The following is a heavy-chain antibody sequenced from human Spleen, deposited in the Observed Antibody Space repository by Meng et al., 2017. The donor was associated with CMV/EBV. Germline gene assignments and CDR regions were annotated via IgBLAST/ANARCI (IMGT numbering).Heavy chain of an antibody. Sequence: ASVKVSCKASGYIFTKYGVNWMRQAPGQGPEWMGWISAYNGDTMYAPKVQGRVTMTTDTSTSTAYMELRGLRSEDTAVYYCAREVVVPAAVSGWFDPWGQGTLVTVSS. CDR1: GYIFTKYG. J-gene: IGHJ5*02. CDR2: ISAYNGDT. V-gene: IGHV1-18*01. CDR3: AREVVVPAAVSGWFDP. D-gene: IGHD2-2*01.